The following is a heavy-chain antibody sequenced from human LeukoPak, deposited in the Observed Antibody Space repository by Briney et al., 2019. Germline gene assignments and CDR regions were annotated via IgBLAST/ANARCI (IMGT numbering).Heavy chain of an antibody. D-gene: IGHD2/OR15-2a*01. J-gene: IGHJ4*02. CDR1: GFTFTSSA. V-gene: IGHV3-23*01. CDR3: AKVGTVYFPLDF. CDR2: ISGRSGTT. Sequence: GGSLRLSCVAYGFTFTSSAMSWVRQAPGKGLEWVSAISGRSGTTYYADSVKGRFTISRDNSKNTLYLQMNSLRAGDTAVYYCAKVGTVYFPLDFWGQGTLVTVSS.